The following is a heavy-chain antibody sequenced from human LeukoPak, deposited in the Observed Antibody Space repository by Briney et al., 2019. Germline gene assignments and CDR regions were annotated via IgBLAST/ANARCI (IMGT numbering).Heavy chain of an antibody. CDR3: AREGYYDSSGYPDY. J-gene: IGHJ4*01. D-gene: IGHD3-22*01. CDR2: IYYSGST. CDR1: GGSISSYY. V-gene: IGHV4-59*01. Sequence: SETLSLTCTVSGGSISSYYWSWIRQPPGKGLEWIGYIYYSGSTNYNPSLKSRVTISVDTSKNQFSLKLSSVTAADTAVYYCAREGYYDSSGYPDYWGQGTLVTVSS.